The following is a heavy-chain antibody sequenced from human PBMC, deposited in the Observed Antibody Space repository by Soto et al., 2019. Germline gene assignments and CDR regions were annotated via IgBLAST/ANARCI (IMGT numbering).Heavy chain of an antibody. V-gene: IGHV3-7*03. CDR3: AKKVNSGPGSQYFDY. D-gene: IGHD3-10*01. J-gene: IGHJ4*02. CDR2: IKEDGSER. Sequence: GGSLRLSCAASGFTFNSYWMSWVRQAPGKGLEWVANIKEDGSERYHVDSVKGRFTISRDNAKNSLYLQMEGLRVEDTAVYYCAKKVNSGPGSQYFDYWGQGTLVTVSS. CDR1: GFTFNSYW.